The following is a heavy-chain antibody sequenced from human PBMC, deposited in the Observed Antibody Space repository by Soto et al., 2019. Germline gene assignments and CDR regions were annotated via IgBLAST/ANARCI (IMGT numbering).Heavy chain of an antibody. J-gene: IGHJ4*02. CDR2: LYSGGTT. D-gene: IGHD6-13*01. CDR3: ARGPARQQPFVL. Sequence: EVQLVETGGGLIQPGGSLRLSCAASGFTVSSNYMSWVRQAPGRGLEWVSILYSGGTTYYADSVKGRFTISRDDSKNTLYLHMNSVRADDTAVYYCARGPARQQPFVLWGQGTMVTVSS. V-gene: IGHV3-53*02. CDR1: GFTVSSNY.